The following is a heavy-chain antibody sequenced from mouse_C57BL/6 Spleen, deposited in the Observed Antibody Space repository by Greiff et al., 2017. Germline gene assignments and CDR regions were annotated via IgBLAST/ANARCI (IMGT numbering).Heavy chain of an antibody. D-gene: IGHD2-4*01. V-gene: IGHV1-64*01. J-gene: IGHJ2*01. Sequence: VQLQQPGAELVKPGASVKLSCKASGYTFTSYWMHWVKQRPGQGLEWIGMIHPNSGSTNYNEKFKSKATLTVDKSSSTAYMQLSSLTSEDSAVYCCARSYYDYDGAYFDYWGQGTTLTVSS. CDR1: GYTFTSYW. CDR3: ARSYYDYDGAYFDY. CDR2: IHPNSGST.